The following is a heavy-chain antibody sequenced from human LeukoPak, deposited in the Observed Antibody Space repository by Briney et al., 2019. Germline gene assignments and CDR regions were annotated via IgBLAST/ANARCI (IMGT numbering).Heavy chain of an antibody. Sequence: ASVKVSCKASGYTFSSDGISWVRQAPGQGLEWMGWISSYNGNTKYAEKLQGRVTMTTDTSISTAYMELSRLRSDDTAVYYCARGDDNGDYEAKDWGQGTLVTVSP. CDR3: ARGDDNGDYEAKD. J-gene: IGHJ4*02. CDR1: GYTFSSDG. V-gene: IGHV1-18*01. CDR2: ISSYNGNT. D-gene: IGHD4-17*01.